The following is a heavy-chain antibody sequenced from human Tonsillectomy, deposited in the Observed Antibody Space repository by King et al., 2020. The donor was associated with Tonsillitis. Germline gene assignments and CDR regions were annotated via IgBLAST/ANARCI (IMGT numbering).Heavy chain of an antibody. D-gene: IGHD1-26*01. Sequence: QLQESGPGLVKPSETLSLTCTVSGGSISSYYWSWLRQPAGKGLEWIGRIYTSGSTNYNPSLKIRVTMSVDTSKNQFSLKLRSVTAADTAVYYCARVAEYSGSSFDYWGQGTLVTVSS. CDR3: ARVAEYSGSSFDY. J-gene: IGHJ4*02. CDR2: IYTSGST. V-gene: IGHV4-4*07. CDR1: GGSISSYY.